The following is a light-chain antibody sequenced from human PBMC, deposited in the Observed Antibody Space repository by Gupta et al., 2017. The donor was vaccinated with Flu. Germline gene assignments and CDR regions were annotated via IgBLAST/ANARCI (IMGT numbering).Light chain of an antibody. Sequence: NIGAGYDVHWYQHLPVTAPKLLIYGNNNRPSGVPDRFSGSKSATSASLAITGLQAEDEADYYCQSYDSSLSGPYVFGTGTKVTVL. CDR2: GNN. CDR1: NIGAGYD. V-gene: IGLV1-40*01. CDR3: QSYDSSLSGPYV. J-gene: IGLJ1*01.